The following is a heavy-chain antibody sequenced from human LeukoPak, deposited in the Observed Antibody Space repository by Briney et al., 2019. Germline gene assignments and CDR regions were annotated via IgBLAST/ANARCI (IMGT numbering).Heavy chain of an antibody. CDR1: GGSISSGGYS. CDR2: IYYSGST. CDR3: ARHPRHVGNSLFDY. Sequence: PSETLSLTCAVSGGSISSGGYSWSWIRQPPGKGLEWIGYIYYSGSTNYNPSLKSRVTISIDTSKKQFSLKLSSVTAADTAVYYCARHPRHVGNSLFDYWGQGTLVTVSS. D-gene: IGHD4-23*01. J-gene: IGHJ4*02. V-gene: IGHV4-61*08.